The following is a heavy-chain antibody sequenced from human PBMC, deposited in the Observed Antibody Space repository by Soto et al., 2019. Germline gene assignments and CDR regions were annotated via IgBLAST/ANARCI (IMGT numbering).Heavy chain of an antibody. CDR3: AKTSSTPRWFAP. CDR1: GGTFSSYA. J-gene: IGHJ5*02. V-gene: IGHV1-69*13. Sequence: SVKVSCKASGGTFSSYAISWVRQAPGQGLEWMGGIIPIFGTANYAQKFQRRVTITADESTSTAYMELSCLTSEDMAVSYCAKTSSTPRWFAPWGQETLVTVSS. D-gene: IGHD2-2*01. CDR2: IIPIFGTA.